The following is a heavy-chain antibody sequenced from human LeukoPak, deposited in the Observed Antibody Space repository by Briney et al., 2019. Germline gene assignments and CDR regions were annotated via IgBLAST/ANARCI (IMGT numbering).Heavy chain of an antibody. CDR3: ARDPYSGNYGTYYYYYMDV. J-gene: IGHJ6*03. V-gene: IGHV3-21*01. CDR2: ITSSGTYT. Sequence: NSGGSLRLSCADSGFTFSNYNMNWVRQAPGKAMEWVSSITSSGTYTFYADSVKGRFTISRDNAKNSLYLQMDSLGPEDTAVYYCARDPYSGNYGTYYYYYMDVWGKGTTVTISS. CDR1: GFTFSNYN. D-gene: IGHD1-26*01.